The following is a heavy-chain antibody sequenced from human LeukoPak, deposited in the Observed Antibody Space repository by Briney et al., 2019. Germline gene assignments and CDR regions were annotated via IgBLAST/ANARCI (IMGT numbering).Heavy chain of an antibody. CDR3: ARRGAVAGNDPYAFDI. J-gene: IGHJ3*02. D-gene: IGHD6-19*01. Sequence: GESLKISCKASGYRFTNYWIGWVRQMPGKGLEWMGIIYPGDSDTRYGPSFQGQVTISADTSISTAYLQWSSLKASDTAMYYCARRGAVAGNDPYAFDIWGQGTMVTVSS. CDR2: IYPGDSDT. V-gene: IGHV5-51*01. CDR1: GYRFTNYW.